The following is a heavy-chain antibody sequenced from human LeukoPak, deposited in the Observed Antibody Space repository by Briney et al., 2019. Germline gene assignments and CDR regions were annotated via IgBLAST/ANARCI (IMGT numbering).Heavy chain of an antibody. Sequence: GGSLRLSCAASGFTFRNYAMHWVRQAPGKGLEWVAVISYNGSNKYYADSVKGRFTISRDNSKHTLYLQMNSLRPEDTAIYYCAKDQEVAAAGTWGSIDYWGQGTLVTVSS. V-gene: IGHV3-30-3*01. D-gene: IGHD6-13*01. J-gene: IGHJ4*02. CDR2: ISYNGSNK. CDR3: AKDQEVAAAGTWGSIDY. CDR1: GFTFRNYA.